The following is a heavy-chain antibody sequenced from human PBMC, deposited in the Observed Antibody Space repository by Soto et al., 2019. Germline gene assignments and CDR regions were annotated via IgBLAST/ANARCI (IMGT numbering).Heavy chain of an antibody. Sequence: ASVKVSCKASGYTFTSYAMHWVRQAPGQRLEWMGWINAGNGNTKYSQKFQGRVTITRDTSASTAYMELSSLRSEDTAVYYCARDISSSWYDAFDIWGQGTMVTVSS. CDR2: INAGNGNT. D-gene: IGHD6-13*01. J-gene: IGHJ3*02. CDR3: ARDISSSWYDAFDI. V-gene: IGHV1-3*01. CDR1: GYTFTSYA.